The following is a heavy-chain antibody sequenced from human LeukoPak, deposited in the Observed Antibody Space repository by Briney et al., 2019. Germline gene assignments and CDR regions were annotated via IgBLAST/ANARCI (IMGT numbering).Heavy chain of an antibody. V-gene: IGHV3-7*03. J-gene: IGHJ4*02. D-gene: IGHD3-9*01. Sequence: GGSLRLSCAASGFSFSSYWMSWVRQAPGKGLEWVANIQQDGSESNYVDSVKGRFTISRDNARNSMYLQMHSLRVEDTAVYYCVRDGRYDYWGQGILVTVSS. CDR2: IQQDGSES. CDR3: VRDGRYDY. CDR1: GFSFSSYW.